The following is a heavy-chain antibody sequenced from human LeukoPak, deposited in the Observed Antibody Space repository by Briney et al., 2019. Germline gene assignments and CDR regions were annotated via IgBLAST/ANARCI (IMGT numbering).Heavy chain of an antibody. CDR2: IKSKTDGGTT. CDR3: TTDLRFDFWSGYYPVYFDY. J-gene: IGHJ4*02. V-gene: IGHV3-15*01. D-gene: IGHD3-3*01. CDR1: GGSISNYY. Sequence: ETLSLTCTVSGGSISNYYWSWVRQAPGKGLEWVGRIKSKTDGGTTDYAAPVKGRFTISRDDSKNTLYLQMNSLKTEDTGVYYCTTDLRFDFWSGYYPVYFDYWGQGTLVTVSS.